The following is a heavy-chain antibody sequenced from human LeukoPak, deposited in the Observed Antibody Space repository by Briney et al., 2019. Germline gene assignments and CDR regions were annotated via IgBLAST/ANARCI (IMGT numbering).Heavy chain of an antibody. J-gene: IGHJ3*02. CDR3: ARWGGYYDSSGYYYRHDAFDI. D-gene: IGHD3-22*01. V-gene: IGHV4-39*07. CDR1: GGSVSSNNYY. Sequence: SETLSLTCIVSGGSVSSNNYYWGWIRQPPGKGLEWIGSIYYSGSTNYNPSLKSRVTISVNTSKNQFSLKLSSVTAADTAVYYCARWGGYYDSSGYYYRHDAFDIWGQGTMVTVSS. CDR2: IYYSGST.